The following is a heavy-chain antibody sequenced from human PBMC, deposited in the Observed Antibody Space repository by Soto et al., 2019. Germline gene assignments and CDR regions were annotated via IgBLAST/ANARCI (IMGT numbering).Heavy chain of an antibody. D-gene: IGHD2-2*01. V-gene: IGHV1-69*13. CDR1: GGTFSRYS. CDR3: AREDRDRETGLVPAAIDGMDV. Sequence: SVKVSCKASGGTFSRYSITWVRQAPGHGLEWIGRIIPIFGIPTYAQKFQGRVTITADESTSTAYMEPSSLRSDDTAVYYCAREDRDRETGLVPAAIDGMDVWGQGTTVTVSS. CDR2: IIPIFGIP. J-gene: IGHJ6*02.